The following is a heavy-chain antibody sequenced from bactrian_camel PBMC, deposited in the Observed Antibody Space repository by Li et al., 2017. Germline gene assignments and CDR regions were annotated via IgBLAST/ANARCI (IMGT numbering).Heavy chain of an antibody. D-gene: IGHD1*01. V-gene: IGHV3S25*01. CDR1: RFTFSSYW. CDR3: VKPNPDARGGFDH. Sequence: QLVESGGGSVQPGGSLRLSCAGSRFTFSSYWMYWVRQAPGKGLEWVSTINSGGGTTYYVDSLKGRFTISRDNAKNTVYLQMNSLKPEDTAVYYCVKPNPDARGGFDHWGQGTQVTVS. CDR2: INSGGGTT. J-gene: IGHJ4*01.